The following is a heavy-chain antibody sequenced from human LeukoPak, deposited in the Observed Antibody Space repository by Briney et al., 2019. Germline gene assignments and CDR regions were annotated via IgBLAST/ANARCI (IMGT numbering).Heavy chain of an antibody. J-gene: IGHJ4*02. Sequence: GGSLRLSCAASGFTFSSYSMNWVRQAPGKGLEWVSSISSSSSYIYYADSVKGRFTISRDNAKNSLHLQMNSLRAEDTAVYYCARDRYGSGSFTDYWGQGTLVTVSS. CDR1: GFTFSSYS. CDR2: ISSSSSYI. D-gene: IGHD3-10*01. CDR3: ARDRYGSGSFTDY. V-gene: IGHV3-21*01.